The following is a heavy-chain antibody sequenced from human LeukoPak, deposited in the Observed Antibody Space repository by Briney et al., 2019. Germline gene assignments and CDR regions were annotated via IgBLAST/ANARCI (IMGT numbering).Heavy chain of an antibody. CDR2: IYYSGST. V-gene: IGHV4-39*01. J-gene: IGHJ6*02. Sequence: SETLSLTCTVSGGSISSSSYYWGWIRQPPGKGLEWIGSIYYSGSTYYNPSLKSRVTISVDTSKNQFSLKLSSVTAADTAVYYGASQYYYGSGSYGWSYGMDVWGQGTTVTVSS. CDR3: ASQYYYGSGSYGWSYGMDV. CDR1: GGSISSSSYY. D-gene: IGHD3-10*01.